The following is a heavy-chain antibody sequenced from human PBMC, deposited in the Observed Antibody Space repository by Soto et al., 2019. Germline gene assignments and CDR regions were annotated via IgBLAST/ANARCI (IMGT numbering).Heavy chain of an antibody. CDR2: ISGSGGST. Sequence: GGSLRLSCAASGFTFSSYAMSWVRQAPGKGLEWVSAISGSGGSTYYADSVKGRFTISRDNSKNTLYLQMNSLRAEDTAVYYCANTFFGVDIYGMDVWGQGTTVTVSS. J-gene: IGHJ6*02. CDR1: GFTFSSYA. D-gene: IGHD3-3*01. CDR3: ANTFFGVDIYGMDV. V-gene: IGHV3-23*01.